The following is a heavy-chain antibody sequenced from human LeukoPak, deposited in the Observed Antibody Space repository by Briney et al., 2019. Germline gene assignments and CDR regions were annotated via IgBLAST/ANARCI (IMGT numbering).Heavy chain of an antibody. CDR2: INHSGST. CDR1: GGSFSGYY. V-gene: IGHV4-34*01. J-gene: IGHJ4*02. D-gene: IGHD5-24*01. CDR3: ARPGRNRKDGYRY. Sequence: PSETLSLTCAVYGGSFSGYYWSWIRQPPGKGLEWIGEINHSGSTNYNPSLRSRITISVDTSKNQFYLNLSSVTAADTAVYYCARPGRNRKDGYRYWGQGTLVTVSS.